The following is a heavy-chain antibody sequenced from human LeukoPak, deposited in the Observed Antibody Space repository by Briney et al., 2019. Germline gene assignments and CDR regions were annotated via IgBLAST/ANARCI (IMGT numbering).Heavy chain of an antibody. J-gene: IGHJ4*02. V-gene: IGHV3-33*01. CDR2: IWYDGSNK. Sequence: QPGRSLRLSCAASGFTFSTYGMHWVRQAPGKGLEWVAVIWYDGSNKYYADSVKGRFTISRDNSKNTLYLQMNSLRAEDTAVYYCERDLFMIVVPGQNVLDYWGQGTLVTVSS. CDR3: ERDLFMIVVPGQNVLDY. CDR1: GFTFSTYG. D-gene: IGHD3-22*01.